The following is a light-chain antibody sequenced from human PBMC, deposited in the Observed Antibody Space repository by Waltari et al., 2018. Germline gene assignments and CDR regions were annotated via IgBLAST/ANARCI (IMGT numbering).Light chain of an antibody. CDR3: SSYTSSSRVI. CDR1: SSDVGGYNY. Sequence: QSALTQPASVSGSPGQSITISCTGHSSDVGGYNYVSWYQQHPGKVPKPMIYEVSNRPSGVSNRFSGSKSGNTASLTISGLQAEDEADYYCSSYTSSSRVIFGGGTKLTVL. CDR2: EVS. J-gene: IGLJ2*01. V-gene: IGLV2-14*01.